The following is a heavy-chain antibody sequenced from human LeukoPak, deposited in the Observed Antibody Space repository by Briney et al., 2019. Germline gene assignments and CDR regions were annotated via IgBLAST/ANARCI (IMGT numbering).Heavy chain of an antibody. CDR3: ARDQEGFDY. V-gene: IGHV1-46*01. CDR2: IYPRNGST. Sequence: ASVKVSCKASGYTFTSNYIHWVRQAPGQGLEWMGMIYPRNGSTSYAQKFQGRVTVTRDTSTSTVHMELSGLRSEDTAVYYCARDQEGFDYWGQGTLVTVSS. CDR1: GYTFTSNY. J-gene: IGHJ4*02.